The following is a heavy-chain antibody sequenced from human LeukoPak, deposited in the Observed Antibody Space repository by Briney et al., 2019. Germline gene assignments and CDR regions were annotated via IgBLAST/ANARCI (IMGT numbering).Heavy chain of an antibody. D-gene: IGHD3-16*01. CDR3: ARDRLFGAGMDV. J-gene: IGHJ6*02. V-gene: IGHV1-2*04. CDR1: GYTFTHYA. Sequence: ASVKVSCKASGYTFTHYAMHWVRQAPGQGLEWMGWINPNSGGTNYAQKFQGWVTMTRDTSISTAYMELSRLRSDDTAVYYCARDRLFGAGMDVRGQGTTVTVSS. CDR2: INPNSGGT.